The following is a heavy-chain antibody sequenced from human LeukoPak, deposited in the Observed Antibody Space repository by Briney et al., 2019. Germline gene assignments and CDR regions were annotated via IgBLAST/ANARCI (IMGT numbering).Heavy chain of an antibody. CDR2: IHPPSGGT. CDR1: GYTFTDYY. Sequence: GGSVKVSCKASGYTFTDYYLHWVRQAPEQGLEWMGWIHPPSGGTNYAEKLQGRVTMTRDTSISTAYMELSRLTSDDAGVYYCVRDPGWLQVDYWGQGTLLTVSS. D-gene: IGHD5-24*01. V-gene: IGHV1-2*02. CDR3: VRDPGWLQVDY. J-gene: IGHJ4*02.